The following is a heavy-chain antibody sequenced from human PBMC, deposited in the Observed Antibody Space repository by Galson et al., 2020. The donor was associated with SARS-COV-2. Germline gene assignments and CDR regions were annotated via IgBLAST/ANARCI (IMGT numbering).Heavy chain of an antibody. CDR3: ASGITAADKQGSPERGFDY. J-gene: IGHJ4*02. CDR1: GYTFTGYY. Sequence: ASVKVSCKASGYTFTGYYMHWVRQAPGQGLEWMGWINPNSGGKKYAQKFQGRVTMTRDTSISTAYMELSGLRSDDTAVYYCASGITAADKQGSPERGFDYWGQGTLVTVSS. D-gene: IGHD6-13*01. CDR2: INPNSGGK. V-gene: IGHV1-2*02.